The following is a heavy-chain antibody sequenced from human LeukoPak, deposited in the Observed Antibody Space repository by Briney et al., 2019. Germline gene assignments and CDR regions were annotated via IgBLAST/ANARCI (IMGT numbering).Heavy chain of an antibody. J-gene: IGHJ4*02. CDR1: GFTFSNYA. Sequence: GGSLRLSCAASGFTFSNYAMTWVRQAPGKGLQWVAAITGSGGSTYYEDSVKGRFTISRDNSKNTLYLRMNSMRVEDTAIYYCATLPRGPTGYVGYGGEDYWGQGTLVTVSS. CDR2: ITGSGGST. CDR3: ATLPRGPTGYVGYGGEDY. V-gene: IGHV3-23*01. D-gene: IGHD5-12*01.